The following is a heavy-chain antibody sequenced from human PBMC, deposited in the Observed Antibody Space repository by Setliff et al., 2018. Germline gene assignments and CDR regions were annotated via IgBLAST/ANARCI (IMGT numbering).Heavy chain of an antibody. D-gene: IGHD2-2*01. V-gene: IGHV1-18*01. Sequence: ASVKVSCKASGYTFSSYGISWVRQAPGQGLEWMGWISSYNGKTNYAQKLQGRVTMTTDTSTSTAYMELRSLRSDDTAMYFCARFGGSCSSSSCYASDLWGQGTMVTVSS. J-gene: IGHJ3*01. CDR2: ISSYNGKT. CDR1: GYTFSSYG. CDR3: ARFGGSCSSSSCYASDL.